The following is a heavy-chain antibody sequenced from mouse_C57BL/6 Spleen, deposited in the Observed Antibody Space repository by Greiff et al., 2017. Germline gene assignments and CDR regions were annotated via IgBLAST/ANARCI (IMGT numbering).Heavy chain of an antibody. D-gene: IGHD1-1*01. CDR1: GYSFTDYN. CDR2: INPNYGTT. CDR3: AREEKRNYYGSSYGFAY. J-gene: IGHJ3*01. Sequence: EVQLQQSGPELVKPGASVKISCKASGYSFTDYNMNWVKQSNGKSLEWIGVINPNYGTTSYNQKFKGKATLTVDQSSSTAYMQLNSLTSEDSAVYYCAREEKRNYYGSSYGFAYWCQGTLVTVSA. V-gene: IGHV1-39*01.